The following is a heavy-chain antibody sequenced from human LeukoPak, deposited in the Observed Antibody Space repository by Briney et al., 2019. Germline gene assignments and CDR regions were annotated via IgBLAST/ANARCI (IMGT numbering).Heavy chain of an antibody. CDR1: GGSLSSYY. CDR2: IYYSGST. V-gene: IGHV4-59*01. D-gene: IGHD2-2*01. Sequence: SETLSLTCTVSGGSLSSYYWSWIRQPPGKGLEWIGYIYYSGSTNYNPSLKSRVTISVDTSKNQFSLKLSSVTAADTAVYYCAREWGGVPAAIGEAFDIWGQGTMVTVSS. J-gene: IGHJ3*02. CDR3: AREWGGVPAAIGEAFDI.